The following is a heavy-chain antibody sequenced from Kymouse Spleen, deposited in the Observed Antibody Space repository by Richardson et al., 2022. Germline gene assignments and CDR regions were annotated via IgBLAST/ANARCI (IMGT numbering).Heavy chain of an antibody. J-gene: IGHJ4*02. V-gene: IGHV3-73*02. Sequence: EVQLVESGGGLVQPGGSLKLSCAASGFTFSGSAMHWVRQASGKGLEWVGRIRSKANSYATAYAASVKGRFTISRDDSKNTAYLQMNSLKTEDTAVYYCTRHEEQQLVLFDYWGQGTLVTVSS. CDR1: GFTFSGSA. D-gene: IGHD6-13*01. CDR2: IRSKANSYAT. CDR3: TRHEEQQLVLFDY.